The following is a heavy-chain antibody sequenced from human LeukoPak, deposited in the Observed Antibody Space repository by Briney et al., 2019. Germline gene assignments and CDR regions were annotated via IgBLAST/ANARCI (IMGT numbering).Heavy chain of an antibody. CDR2: TGTAGDT. V-gene: IGHV3-13*01. CDR1: GFTFSTYD. CDR3: ARQNRNGFDY. J-gene: IGHJ4*02. D-gene: IGHD2-8*01. Sequence: GGSLRPSCAASGFTFSTYDFHWVRQTTGKGLEWVSATGTAGDTWYSGSVKGRFTISRENAKSSMYLQMNSLRVGDTAVYYCARQNRNGFDYWGQGALVTVSS.